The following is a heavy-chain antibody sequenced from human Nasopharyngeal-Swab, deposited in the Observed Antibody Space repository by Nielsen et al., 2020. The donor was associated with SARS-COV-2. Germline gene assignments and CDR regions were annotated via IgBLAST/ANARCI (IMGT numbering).Heavy chain of an antibody. Sequence: VRQMPGKGLEWMGIIYPGDSDTRYSPSFQGQVTISADKSISTAYLQRSSLKASDTAMYYCARHSGYSSSSSTPFDYWGQGTLVTVSS. CDR2: IYPGDSDT. CDR3: ARHSGYSSSSSTPFDY. V-gene: IGHV5-51*01. D-gene: IGHD6-6*01. J-gene: IGHJ4*02.